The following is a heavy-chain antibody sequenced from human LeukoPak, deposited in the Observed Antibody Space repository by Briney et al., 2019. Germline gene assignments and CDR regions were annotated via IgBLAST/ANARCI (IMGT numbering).Heavy chain of an antibody. D-gene: IGHD2-2*02. CDR1: VGTFSSYA. Sequence: ASVKVSCKASVGTFSSYAISWVGQAPGQGLEWLGGIIPIFGTANYAQKFQGRVTITTDESTSTAYMELSSLRSEDTAVYYCARSYCSSTSCYIAEYFQHWGQGTLVTVSS. V-gene: IGHV1-69*05. J-gene: IGHJ1*01. CDR2: IIPIFGTA. CDR3: ARSYCSSTSCYIAEYFQH.